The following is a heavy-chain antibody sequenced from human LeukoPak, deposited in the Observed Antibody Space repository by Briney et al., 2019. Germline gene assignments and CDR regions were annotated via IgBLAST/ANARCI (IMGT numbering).Heavy chain of an antibody. CDR3: VRGYYAGRGHHFEY. V-gene: IGHV3-30*02. Sequence: GGSLRLSCAASGFIFSDYWMSWVRQAPGKGLEWVAFIRYDGSNKYYADSVKGRFTISRDNSKNTLYLQMNSLRAEDTAVYYCVRGYYAGRGHHFEYWGQGTLVTVSS. CDR1: GFIFSDYW. CDR2: IRYDGSNK. D-gene: IGHD3-22*01. J-gene: IGHJ4*02.